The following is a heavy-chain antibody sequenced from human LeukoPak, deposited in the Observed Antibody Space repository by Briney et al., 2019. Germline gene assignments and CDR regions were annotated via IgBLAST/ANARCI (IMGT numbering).Heavy chain of an antibody. CDR2: INWNGGST. V-gene: IGHV3-20*04. CDR3: ARGRHPDY. CDR1: GFTVSGNY. J-gene: IGHJ4*02. Sequence: PGGSLRLSCAVSGFTVSGNYMSWVRQAPGKGLEWVSGINWNGGSTGYADSVKGRFTISRDNAKNSLYLQMNSLRAEDTALYYCARGRHPDYWGQGTLVTVSS.